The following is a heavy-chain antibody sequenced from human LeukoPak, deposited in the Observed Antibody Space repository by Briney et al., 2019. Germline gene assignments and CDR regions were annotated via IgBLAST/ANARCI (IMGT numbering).Heavy chain of an antibody. J-gene: IGHJ4*02. Sequence: GGSLRLSRAASAFPFSSFWMNWVRQTPGRGLEWLANIRPDGSEQYYVDSVRGRFTISRDNAKNSVYLDMNNLRVDDTGVYYCSVRDSSRSPWDYWGQGSLVSVSS. CDR2: IRPDGSEQ. CDR1: AFPFSSFW. D-gene: IGHD2-2*01. CDR3: SVRDSSRSPWDY. V-gene: IGHV3-7*01.